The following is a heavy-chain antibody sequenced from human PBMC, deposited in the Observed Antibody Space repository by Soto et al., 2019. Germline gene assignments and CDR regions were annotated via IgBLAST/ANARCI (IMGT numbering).Heavy chain of an antibody. CDR3: AREGAIFGVVIINWHGMDV. V-gene: IGHV1-18*04. J-gene: IGHJ6*02. D-gene: IGHD3-3*01. CDR1: GYTFTSYV. CDR2: ISAYNGNT. Sequence: AAVKVSCKASGYTFTSYVISLLLQGPGQVLEWMGWISAYNGNTNYAQKLQGRVTMTTDTSTSTAYMELRSLRSDDTAVYYCAREGAIFGVVIINWHGMDVWGQGTTVTVSS.